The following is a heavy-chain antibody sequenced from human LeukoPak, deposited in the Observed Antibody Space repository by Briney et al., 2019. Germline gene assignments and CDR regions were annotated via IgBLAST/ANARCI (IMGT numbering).Heavy chain of an antibody. V-gene: IGHV4-38-2*02. J-gene: IGHJ4*02. Sequence: SETLSLTCTVSGYSISTGYYWDWIRQPPGKGLEWIGTFYHGGSTYYNPSLKSRVTISVDTSKNQFSLNLTSVTAADTAVYYCATGSGYYRIDYWGQGTLVTVSS. D-gene: IGHD3-22*01. CDR1: GYSISTGYY. CDR3: ATGSGYYRIDY. CDR2: FYHGGST.